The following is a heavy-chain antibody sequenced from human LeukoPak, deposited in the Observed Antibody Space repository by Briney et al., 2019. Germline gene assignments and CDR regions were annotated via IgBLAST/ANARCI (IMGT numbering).Heavy chain of an antibody. D-gene: IGHD3-10*01. Sequence: GESLKISCEGSGYSFTSHWIGWVRQMPGKGLEWMGIVNPDDSDTISSPSFQGQVTISADESITTAYLQWSSLKASDTAMYYCARLRWPRGGRSSFDYWGQGALVTVSS. J-gene: IGHJ4*02. CDR1: GYSFTSHW. CDR2: VNPDDSDT. V-gene: IGHV5-51*01. CDR3: ARLRWPRGGRSSFDY.